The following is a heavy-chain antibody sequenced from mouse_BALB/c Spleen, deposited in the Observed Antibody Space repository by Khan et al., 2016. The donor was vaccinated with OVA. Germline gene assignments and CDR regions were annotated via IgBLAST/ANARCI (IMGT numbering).Heavy chain of an antibody. D-gene: IGHD1-2*01. CDR2: ISPGSGDT. Sequence: VQLQESGAELARPGASVKLSCKASGYTFTDYYINWVKQRTGQGLEWIGEISPGSGDTYYNEKFKGKATLTADKSSSTVYMQLNSLTSEASAVYFCARRNYFGYTFAYWGQATLVTVSS. CDR3: ARRNYFGYTFAY. J-gene: IGHJ3*01. CDR1: GYTFTDYY. V-gene: IGHV1-77*01.